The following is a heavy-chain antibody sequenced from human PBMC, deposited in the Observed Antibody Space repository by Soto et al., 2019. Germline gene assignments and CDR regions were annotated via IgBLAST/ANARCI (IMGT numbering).Heavy chain of an antibody. CDR1: GFFLRDFG. V-gene: IGHV3-33*06. CDR2: IWYDGSNT. CDR3: AKARCSGNSCYVPDY. Sequence: GGSLRLSCVASGFFLRDFGMHWVRQAPGKGLEWVSVIWYDGSNTYQGESVKGRFTMSRDISKNTLYLQMNSLRAEDTATYYCAKARCSGNSCYVPDYWGHGSLVTVSS. D-gene: IGHD2-15*01. J-gene: IGHJ4*01.